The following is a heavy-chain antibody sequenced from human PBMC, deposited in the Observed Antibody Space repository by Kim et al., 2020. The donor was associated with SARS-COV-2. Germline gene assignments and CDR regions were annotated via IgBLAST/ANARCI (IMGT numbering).Heavy chain of an antibody. CDR2: IDWDDDK. Sequence: SGPTLVNPTQTLTLTCTFSGFSLSTSGMCVSWIRQPPGKALEWLARIDWDDDKYYSTSLKTRLTISKDTSKNQVVLTMTNMDPVDTATYYCARMTVTTNSNWFDPWGQGTLVTVSS. J-gene: IGHJ5*02. D-gene: IGHD4-17*01. CDR3: ARMTVTTNSNWFDP. CDR1: GFSLSTSGMC. V-gene: IGHV2-70*11.